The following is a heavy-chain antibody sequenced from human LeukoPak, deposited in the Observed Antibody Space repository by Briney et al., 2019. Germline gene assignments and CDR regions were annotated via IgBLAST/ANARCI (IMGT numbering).Heavy chain of an antibody. J-gene: IGHJ4*02. Sequence: GGSLRLSCAASGFTFSSYWMHWVRQAPGKGLVWGSRINSDRRRTSYADSVNGRFTISRDNARNTLYLQMNSLRAEATAVYYCAREWGYYYDSSGYPDYWGQGTLVTVSS. V-gene: IGHV3-74*01. CDR2: INSDRRRT. CDR3: AREWGYYYDSSGYPDY. D-gene: IGHD3-22*01. CDR1: GFTFSSYW.